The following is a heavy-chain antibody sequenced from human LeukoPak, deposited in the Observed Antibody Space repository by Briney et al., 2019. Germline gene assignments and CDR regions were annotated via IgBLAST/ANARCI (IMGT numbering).Heavy chain of an antibody. CDR1: GFTFSSYA. Sequence: QTGGSLRLSCAASGFTFSSYAMSWVRQAPGKGLEWFSAISGSGGSTYYADSVKGRFTISRDNSKNTLYLQMNSLRAEDTAVYYCADQLGTLYYFDYWSQGTLVTVSS. V-gene: IGHV3-23*01. D-gene: IGHD7-27*01. CDR2: ISGSGGST. J-gene: IGHJ4*02. CDR3: ADQLGTLYYFDY.